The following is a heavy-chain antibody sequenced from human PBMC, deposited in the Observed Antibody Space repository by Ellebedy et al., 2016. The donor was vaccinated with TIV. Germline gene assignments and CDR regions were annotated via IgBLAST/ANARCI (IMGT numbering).Heavy chain of an antibody. J-gene: IGHJ4*02. V-gene: IGHV3-15*01. D-gene: IGHD2-21*01. CDR2: ITSKAEGGTT. Sequence: GESLKIPCAASGFSFSDAWMSWVRQAPGKGLEWVGRITSKAEGGTTDYAAPVKGRFTISRDDSKNMLYLQMSSLTAEGTAMYYCATGGVGVIASARLGYWGQGTLVTVSS. CDR1: GFSFSDAW. CDR3: ATGGVGVIASARLGY.